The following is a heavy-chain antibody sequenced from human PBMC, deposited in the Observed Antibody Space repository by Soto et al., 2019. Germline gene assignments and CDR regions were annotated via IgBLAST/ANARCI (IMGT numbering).Heavy chain of an antibody. J-gene: IGHJ4*02. CDR2: ISGSGGST. Sequence: EVQLLESGGGLVQPGGSLRLSCAASGFTFSTYAMSWVRQAPGKGLEWVSGISGSGGSTYYADSVKGRFTISRDNSKSTLSLQVSSLRAEDTALYYCAKDMYYYGSDGAPFDYWGQGTLVTVSS. D-gene: IGHD3-10*01. V-gene: IGHV3-23*01. CDR3: AKDMYYYGSDGAPFDY. CDR1: GFTFSTYA.